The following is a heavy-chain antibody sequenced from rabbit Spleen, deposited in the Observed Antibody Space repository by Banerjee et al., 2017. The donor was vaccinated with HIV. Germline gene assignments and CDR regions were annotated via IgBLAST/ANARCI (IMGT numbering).Heavy chain of an antibody. Sequence: QEQLEESGGGLVKPEGSLTLTCKASGFSFSDRDVMCWVRQAPGKGLEWIACAYAGSSGSTYSATWAKGRFIMSRTSSTTVTLQMTSLTAADTATYFCARDLVAVIGWNFNLWGQGTLVTVS. CDR2: AYAGSSGST. CDR3: ARDLVAVIGWNFNL. J-gene: IGHJ4*01. CDR1: GFSFSDRDV. D-gene: IGHD1-1*01. V-gene: IGHV1S45*01.